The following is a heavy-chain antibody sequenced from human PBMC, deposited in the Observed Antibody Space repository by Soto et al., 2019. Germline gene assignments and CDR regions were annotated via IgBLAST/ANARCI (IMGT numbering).Heavy chain of an antibody. D-gene: IGHD3-3*01. CDR3: ARDFAHFAS. CDR2: GYHPGRT. CDR1: GGSLQPATYS. J-gene: IGHJ4*02. Sequence: PSETLSLTCTVSGGSLQPATYSRSWIRQPPGKGLEWIGSGYHPGRTSYTPSLKSRVSISMDTSKNQFSLNLDSVTAADTAVYFCARDFAHFASWGQGTLLTVSS. V-gene: IGHV4-61*01.